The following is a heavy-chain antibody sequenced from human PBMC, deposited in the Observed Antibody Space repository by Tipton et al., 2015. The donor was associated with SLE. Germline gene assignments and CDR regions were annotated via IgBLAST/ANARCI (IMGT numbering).Heavy chain of an antibody. CDR2: IFQNGNT. J-gene: IGHJ5*02. CDR1: GGSVIGKNW. Sequence: TLSLTCDVSGGSVIGKNWWSWLRQRPGKGPEWIAEIFQNGNTNYNPSLRSRVTISMDKSRNQISLRLTSVTAADTAVYYCARASFFDERSSGMGWFDPWGQGTLVTVAA. V-gene: IGHV4/OR15-8*02. D-gene: IGHD1-1*01. CDR3: ARASFFDERSSGMGWFDP.